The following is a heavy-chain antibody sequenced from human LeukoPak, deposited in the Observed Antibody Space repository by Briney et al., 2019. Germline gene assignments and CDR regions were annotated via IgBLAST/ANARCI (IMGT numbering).Heavy chain of an antibody. V-gene: IGHV3-23*01. J-gene: IGHJ4*02. D-gene: IGHD3-9*01. CDR2: ISGSGGST. CDR3: AKVSGILTGYTDY. CDR1: GFTFSSYA. Sequence: GGSLRLSCAASGFTFSSYAMSWVRQAPGKGLEWVSAISGSGGSTYYADSVKGRFTISRDNSKNTLYLQMNSLRVEDTAVYYCAKVSGILTGYTDYWGQGTLVTVSS.